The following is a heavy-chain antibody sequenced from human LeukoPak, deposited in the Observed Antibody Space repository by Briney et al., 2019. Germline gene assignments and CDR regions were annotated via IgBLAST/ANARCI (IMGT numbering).Heavy chain of an antibody. J-gene: IGHJ5*02. CDR1: GYTFTSYA. D-gene: IGHD5-18*01. CDR3: ARDGGGGYSYAGAWFDP. V-gene: IGHV1-3*01. CDR2: INAGNGNT. Sequence: ASVKVSCKASGYTFTSYAMHWVRQAPGQRLEWMGWINAGNGNTKYSQKFQGRVTITRDTSARTAYMELSSLRSEDTAVYYCARDGGGGYSYAGAWFDPGGQGTLVTVS.